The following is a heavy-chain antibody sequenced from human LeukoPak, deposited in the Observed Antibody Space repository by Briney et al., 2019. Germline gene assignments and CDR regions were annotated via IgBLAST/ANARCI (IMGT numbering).Heavy chain of an antibody. CDR1: GDSISSGGYY. CDR3: ARRRTSMVRGVQFDY. CDR2: IYSSGPT. V-gene: IGHV4-61*02. Sequence: SETLSLTCTVSGDSISSGGYYWTWTRQSAGKGLEWIGRIYSSGPTNYNPSLKSRVIMSVDTSKNQFSLNLTSVTAADTAVYYCARRRTSMVRGVQFDYWGQGTLVTVSS. J-gene: IGHJ4*02. D-gene: IGHD3-10*01.